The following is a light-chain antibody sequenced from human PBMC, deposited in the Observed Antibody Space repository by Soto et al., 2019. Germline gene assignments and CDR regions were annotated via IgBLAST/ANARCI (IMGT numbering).Light chain of an antibody. Sequence: DIQMTQSPSILSASIGDRVTITCRASQSISHWLAWYQQKPGKAPKLLIQKASGLESGVPSRFSGSGSGTEFTFTISSLQPDDFATYYCQQYKRSSTFGLGTKVEIK. J-gene: IGKJ1*01. CDR2: KAS. V-gene: IGKV1-5*03. CDR1: QSISHW. CDR3: QQYKRSST.